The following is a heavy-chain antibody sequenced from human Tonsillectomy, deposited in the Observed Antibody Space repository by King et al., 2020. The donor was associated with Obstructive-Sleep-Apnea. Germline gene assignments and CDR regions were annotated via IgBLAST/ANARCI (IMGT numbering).Heavy chain of an antibody. V-gene: IGHV4-59*01. CDR2: IYYSGST. CDR1: GGSINSYY. Sequence: QLQESGPGLVKPSETLSLTCTVSGGSINSYYWSWIRQPPGKGLEWVGYIYYSGSTNYNPSLKSRVTIAVDTSKTQFSLKLSSVTAADTAVYYCARDRSHYDSSDYCPYGMGVWGQGTTVTVSS. D-gene: IGHD3-22*01. J-gene: IGHJ6*02. CDR3: ARDRSHYDSSDYCPYGMGV.